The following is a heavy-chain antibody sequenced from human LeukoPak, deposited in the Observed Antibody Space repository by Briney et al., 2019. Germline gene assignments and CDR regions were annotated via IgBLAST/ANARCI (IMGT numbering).Heavy chain of an antibody. J-gene: IGHJ4*02. CDR2: ISNNGGYT. D-gene: IGHD6-13*01. V-gene: IGHV3-23*01. CDR3: GKHNGYTSSGIEY. CDR1: GFTFSSCS. Sequence: PGGSLRLSCAASGFTFSSCSMSWVRQAPGMGLEWVSGISNNGGYTYYADSVKGRVTISRDNSRNTLYLQMNSLRAEDTAVYYCGKHNGYTSSGIEYWGQGTLVTVSS.